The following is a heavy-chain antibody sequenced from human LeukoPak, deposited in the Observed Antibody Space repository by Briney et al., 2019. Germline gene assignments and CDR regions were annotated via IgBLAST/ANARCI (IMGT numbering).Heavy chain of an antibody. D-gene: IGHD3-22*01. CDR1: GFTFSSYW. J-gene: IGHJ4*02. Sequence: PGGSLRLSCAASGFTFSSYWMSWVRQAPGKGLEWVANIKQDGSEKYYVDSVKGRFTISRDNAKNSLYLQMNSLRAEDTAVYYCARLSGYYYDSSGYSFDYWGQGTLVTVSS. V-gene: IGHV3-7*01. CDR2: IKQDGSEK. CDR3: ARLSGYYYDSSGYSFDY.